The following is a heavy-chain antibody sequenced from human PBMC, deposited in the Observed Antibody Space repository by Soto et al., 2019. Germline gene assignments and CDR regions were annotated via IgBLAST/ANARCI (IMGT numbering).Heavy chain of an antibody. D-gene: IGHD6-13*01. CDR2: IYYSGST. Sequence: PSETLSLTCTVSGGSISSYYWSWIRQPPGKGLEWIGYIYYSGSTNYNPSLKSRVTISVDTSKNQFSLKLSSVTAADTAVYYCARGMRGYSSSWYDYWGQGTLVTVSS. J-gene: IGHJ4*02. CDR3: ARGMRGYSSSWYDY. V-gene: IGHV4-59*01. CDR1: GGSISSYY.